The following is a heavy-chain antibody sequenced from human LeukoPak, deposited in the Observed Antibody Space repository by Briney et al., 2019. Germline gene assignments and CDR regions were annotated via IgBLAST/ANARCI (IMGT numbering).Heavy chain of an antibody. Sequence: SETLSLTCTVTGDSITSRTYYWAWIRQPAGQGLEWIGTIYYSGTTYYNPSLKSRVTISLDTSSYQLSLGLTSVIAMDTAIYYCARHRYYDSWVHTGAFDIWGHGTTVTVSS. CDR2: IYYSGTT. CDR1: GDSITSRTYY. D-gene: IGHD3-3*01. V-gene: IGHV4-39*01. J-gene: IGHJ3*02. CDR3: ARHRYYDSWVHTGAFDI.